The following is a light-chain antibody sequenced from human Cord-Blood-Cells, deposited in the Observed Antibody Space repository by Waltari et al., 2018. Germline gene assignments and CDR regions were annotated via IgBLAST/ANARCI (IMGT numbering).Light chain of an antibody. V-gene: IGKV3-20*01. CDR1: QSVSSNY. CDR2: GAS. J-gene: IGKJ1*01. Sequence: IVLTQSPGTLSLSPEARATLLCRASQSVSSNYLAWYQQKPGQAPRLLIYGASSRATGIPDRFSGSGSGTDFTLTISRLEPEDFAVYYCQQYGSSPWTFGQGTKVEIK. CDR3: QQYGSSPWT.